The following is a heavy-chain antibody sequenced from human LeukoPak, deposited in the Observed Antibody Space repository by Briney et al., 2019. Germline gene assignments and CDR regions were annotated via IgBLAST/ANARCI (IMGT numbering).Heavy chain of an antibody. CDR3: ARYSGSWSSFDY. CDR1: GGSISSYY. Sequence: SETLSLTCTVSGGSISSYYWSWIRQAPGKGLEWIGYIYYSGSTNYNPSLKSRVTISADTSKNQFSLKLSSVTAADTAVYYCARYSGSWSSFDYWGQGTLVIVSS. D-gene: IGHD6-13*01. J-gene: IGHJ4*02. V-gene: IGHV4-59*01. CDR2: IYYSGST.